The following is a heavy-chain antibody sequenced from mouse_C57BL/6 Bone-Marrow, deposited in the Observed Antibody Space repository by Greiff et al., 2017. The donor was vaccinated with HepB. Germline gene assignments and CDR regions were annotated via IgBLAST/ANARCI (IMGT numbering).Heavy chain of an antibody. CDR1: GYTFTSYW. D-gene: IGHD2-4*01. Sequence: VQGVESGAELAKPGASVKLSCKASGYTFTSYWMHWVKQRPGQGLEWIGYINPSSGYTKYNQKFKDKATLTADKSSSTAYMQLSSLTYEDSAVYYCAREDYDYDWYFDVWGTGTTVTVSS. CDR3: AREDYDYDWYFDV. CDR2: INPSSGYT. J-gene: IGHJ1*03. V-gene: IGHV1-7*01.